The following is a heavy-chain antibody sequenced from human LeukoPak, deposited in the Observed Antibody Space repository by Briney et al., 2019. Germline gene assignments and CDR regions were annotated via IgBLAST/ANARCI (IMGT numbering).Heavy chain of an antibody. J-gene: IGHJ5*02. CDR3: ARDPSTTVTTENWFDP. Sequence: GGSLRLSCAASGFTFSSYSMNWVRQAPGKGLEWVSSISSSSSYIYYADSVKGRFTISRDNSKNTLYLQMNSLRAEDTAVYYCARDPSTTVTTENWFDPWGQGTLVTVSS. V-gene: IGHV3-21*01. D-gene: IGHD4-17*01. CDR2: ISSSSSYI. CDR1: GFTFSSYS.